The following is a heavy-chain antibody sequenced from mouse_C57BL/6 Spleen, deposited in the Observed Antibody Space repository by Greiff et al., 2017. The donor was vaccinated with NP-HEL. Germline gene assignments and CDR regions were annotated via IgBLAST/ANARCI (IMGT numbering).Heavy chain of an antibody. CDR2: IYPGDGDT. D-gene: IGHD1-1*01. J-gene: IGHJ4*01. CDR3: ARPDGSSYEEDYYAMDY. Sequence: VQLQQSGAELVKPGASVKISCKASGYAFSSYWMNWVKQRPGKGLEWIGQIYPGDGDTNYNGKFKGKATLTADKSSSTAYMQLSSLTSEDSAVYFCARPDGSSYEEDYYAMDYWGQGTSVTVSS. V-gene: IGHV1-80*01. CDR1: GYAFSSYW.